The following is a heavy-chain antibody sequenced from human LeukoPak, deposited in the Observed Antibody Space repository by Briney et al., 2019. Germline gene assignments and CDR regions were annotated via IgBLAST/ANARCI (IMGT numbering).Heavy chain of an antibody. CDR3: ARDQGLTAPPPYGLDV. J-gene: IGHJ6*02. CDR1: GGTFSTSA. V-gene: IGHV1-69*04. Sequence: GASVKVSCKTSGGTFSTSAITWVRQAPGQGLEWMGRIIPVLNITTYAQRFQGRVTITADTSTGTVYMELSSLRSEETAVYYCARDQGLTAPPPYGLDVWGQGTTVIVSS. CDR2: IIPVLNIT. D-gene: IGHD5-18*01.